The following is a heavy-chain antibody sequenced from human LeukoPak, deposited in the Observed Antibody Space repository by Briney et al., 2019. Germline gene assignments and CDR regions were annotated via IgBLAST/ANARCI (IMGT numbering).Heavy chain of an antibody. D-gene: IGHD4-17*01. CDR2: INPSGGST. CDR1: GYTFTSYY. J-gene: IGHJ5*02. CDR3: ARVGSPHDCGLPFDP. Sequence: ASVKVSCKASGYTFTSYYMHWVRQAPGQGLEWMGIINPSGGSTSYAQKFQGRVTMTRDTSTSTVYMELSSLRSEDTAVYYCARVGSPHDCGLPFDPWGQGTLVTVSS. V-gene: IGHV1-46*01.